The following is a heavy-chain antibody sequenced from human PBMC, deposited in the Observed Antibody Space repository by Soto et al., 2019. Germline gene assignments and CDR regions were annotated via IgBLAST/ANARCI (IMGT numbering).Heavy chain of an antibody. CDR3: ARVPAAMTTGYYYYYYYMDV. CDR1: GYTFTSYD. D-gene: IGHD2-2*01. CDR2: MNPNSGNT. J-gene: IGHJ6*03. V-gene: IGHV1-8*01. Sequence: ASVKVSCKASGYTFTSYDINWVRQATGQGLEWMGWMNPNSGNTGYAQKFQGRVTMTRNTSISTAYMELSSLRSEDTAVYYCARVPAAMTTGYYYYYYYMDVWGKGTTVTVSS.